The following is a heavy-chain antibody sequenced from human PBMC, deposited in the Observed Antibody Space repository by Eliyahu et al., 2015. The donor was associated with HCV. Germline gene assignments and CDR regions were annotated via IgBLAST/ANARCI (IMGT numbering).Heavy chain of an antibody. CDR3: ARRGENWGFFDY. V-gene: IGHV3-23*01. CDR1: XXIFTNXX. J-gene: IGHJ4*02. D-gene: IGHD3-16*01. Sequence: EVQLLESGGGLVQPGGSLRLSCXTXXXIFTNXXMNXVRQGPGKGLEWVSSISGSAATFYADSVKGRFTISRDNSKNTVYLQMNGLRTEDTAVYYCARRGENWGFFDYWGQGALVTVSS. CDR2: ISGSAAT.